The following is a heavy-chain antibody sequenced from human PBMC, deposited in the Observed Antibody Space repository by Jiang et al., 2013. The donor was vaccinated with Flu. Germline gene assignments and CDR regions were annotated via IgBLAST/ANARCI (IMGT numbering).Heavy chain of an antibody. J-gene: IGHJ5*02. CDR3: ASSGYDVNNWFDP. V-gene: IGHV4-59*01. CDR1: GGSISSYY. Sequence: LLKPSETLSLTCTVSGGSISSYYWSWIRQPPGKGLEWIGYIYYSGSTNYNPSLKSRVTISVDTSKNQFSLKLSSVTAADTAVYYCASSGYDVNNWFDPWGQGTLVTVSS. D-gene: IGHD5-12*01. CDR2: IYYSGST.